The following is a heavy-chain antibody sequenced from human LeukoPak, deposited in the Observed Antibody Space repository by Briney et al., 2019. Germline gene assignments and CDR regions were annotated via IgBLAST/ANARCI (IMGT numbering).Heavy chain of an antibody. CDR1: GGSIRSRSNY. CDR3: ARVGSTRAFDY. J-gene: IGHJ4*02. V-gene: IGHV4-39*07. D-gene: IGHD2-2*01. Sequence: SETLSLTCTVSGGSIRSRSNYWGWTRQPPGKGLEWIGEIYHSGSTNYNPSLKSRVTISVDKSKNQFSLKLSSVTAADTAVYYCARVGSTRAFDYWGQGTLVTVSS. CDR2: IYHSGST.